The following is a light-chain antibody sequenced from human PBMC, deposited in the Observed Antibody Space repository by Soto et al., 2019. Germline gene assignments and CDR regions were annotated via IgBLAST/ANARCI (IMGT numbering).Light chain of an antibody. CDR2: EIN. CDR3: SSFTNTITRYA. CDR1: SSDVGAYDY. V-gene: IGLV2-8*01. J-gene: IGLJ1*01. Sequence: QSVLTQPPSASGSPGQSVTISCTGTSSDVGAYDYVSWYQQHPGKAPKLMIYEINKRPSGVPDRFSGSKSGNTASLTVSGLQAEDEADYYCSSFTNTITRYAFGTGTKVTVL.